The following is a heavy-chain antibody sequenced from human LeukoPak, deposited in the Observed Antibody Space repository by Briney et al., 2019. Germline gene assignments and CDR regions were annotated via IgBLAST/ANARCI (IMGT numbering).Heavy chain of an antibody. V-gene: IGHV3-23*01. Sequence: PGGFLRLSCAASGFTFSSYAMSWVRQAPGKGLEWVSAISGSGGSTYYADSVKGRFTISRDNSKNTLYLQMNSLRAEDTAVYYCARDRVYYYYYMDVWGKGTTVTVSS. J-gene: IGHJ6*03. CDR1: GFTFSSYA. CDR2: ISGSGGST. CDR3: ARDRVYYYYYMDV.